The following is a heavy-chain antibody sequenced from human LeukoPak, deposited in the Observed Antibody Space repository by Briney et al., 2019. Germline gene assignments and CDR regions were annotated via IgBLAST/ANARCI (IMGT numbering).Heavy chain of an antibody. Sequence: GGSLRLSCAASGFTFSSYWMSWVRQAPGKGLWWVANIKQDGSEKYYVDSVKGRFTISRDNAKNSLYLQMNSLRAEDTAVYYCASPANDLPYYYYMDVWGKGTTVTVSS. CDR2: IKQDGSEK. V-gene: IGHV3-7*01. J-gene: IGHJ6*03. D-gene: IGHD1-1*01. CDR1: GFTFSSYW. CDR3: ASPANDLPYYYYMDV.